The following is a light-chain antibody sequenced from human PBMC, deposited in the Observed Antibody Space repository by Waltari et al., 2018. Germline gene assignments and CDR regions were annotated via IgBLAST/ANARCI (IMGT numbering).Light chain of an antibody. CDR3: NSRDSSGSHVV. J-gene: IGLJ2*01. V-gene: IGLV3-19*01. CDR1: SLRSYY. Sequence: SSELTQDPSVSVALGQTVRITCQGDSLRSYYASWYQQKPGQPPVLFIYHKNNRPSGIPDRFSGSTSGNTASLTITGSQAEDEADYYCNSRDSSGSHVVFGGGTKLTVL. CDR2: HKN.